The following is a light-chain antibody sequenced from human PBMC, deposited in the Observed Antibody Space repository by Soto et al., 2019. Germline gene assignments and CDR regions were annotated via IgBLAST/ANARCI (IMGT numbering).Light chain of an antibody. Sequence: DIQMTQSPSTLSASVGDRVTITCRASQSISSWLAWYQQKPGKAPKLLIYKASSLESGVPSRFSGSGSGTEFTLTISSLQPDDFATYYDQQYNSYQRTFGQGTKVEIK. CDR1: QSISSW. CDR3: QQYNSYQRT. CDR2: KAS. V-gene: IGKV1-5*03. J-gene: IGKJ1*01.